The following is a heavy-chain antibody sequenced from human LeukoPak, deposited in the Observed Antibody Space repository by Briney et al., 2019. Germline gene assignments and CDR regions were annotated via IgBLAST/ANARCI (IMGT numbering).Heavy chain of an antibody. CDR3: ARDRYCGGDCYSELDY. D-gene: IGHD2-21*01. Sequence: SETLSLTCTVSGGSISSGSYYWSWIRQPAGKGLEWIGRIYTSGSTNYNPSLKSRVTISVDTSKNQFSLKLSSVTAADTAVYYCARDRYCGGDCYSELDYWGQGTLVTVSS. CDR2: IYTSGST. V-gene: IGHV4-61*02. J-gene: IGHJ4*02. CDR1: GGSISSGSYY.